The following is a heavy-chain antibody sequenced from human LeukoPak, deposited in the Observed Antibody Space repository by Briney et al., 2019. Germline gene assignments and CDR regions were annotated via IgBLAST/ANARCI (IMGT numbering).Heavy chain of an antibody. V-gene: IGHV4-34*01. CDR2: MNHGGST. Sequence: SETLSLTCAVYGGSFSGYYWNWIRQPPGKGLEWIGEMNHGGSTNYNPSLKSRVTISVDTSKNQFSLKLSSVTAADTAVYYCARHPRFIAVAGYDYWGQGTLVTVSS. CDR3: ARHPRFIAVAGYDY. CDR1: GGSFSGYY. J-gene: IGHJ4*02. D-gene: IGHD6-19*01.